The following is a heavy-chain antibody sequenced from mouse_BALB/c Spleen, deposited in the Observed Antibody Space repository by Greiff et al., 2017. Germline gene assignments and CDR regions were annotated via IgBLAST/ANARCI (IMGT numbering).Heavy chain of an antibody. CDR2: INPSNGGT. D-gene: IGHD3-1*01. V-gene: IGHV1S81*02. CDR3: TRQLGLAWFAY. CDR1: GYTFTSYY. Sequence: QVQLQQSGAELVKPGASVKLSCKASGYTFTSYYMYWVKQRPGQGLEWIGEINPSNGGTNFNEKFKSKATLTVDKSSSTAYMQLSSLTSEDSAVYYCTRQLGLAWFAYWGQGTLVTVSA. J-gene: IGHJ3*01.